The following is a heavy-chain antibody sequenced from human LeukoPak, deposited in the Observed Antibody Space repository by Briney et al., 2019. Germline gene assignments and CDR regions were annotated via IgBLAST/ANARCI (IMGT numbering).Heavy chain of an antibody. J-gene: IGHJ4*02. CDR1: GYTFIGYY. D-gene: IGHD3-10*01. V-gene: IGHV1-2*02. CDR3: ARDQDYYGSGSYYNAR. CDR2: INPNSGGT. Sequence: ASVKVSCKASGYTFIGYYMHWVRQAPGQGLEWMGWINPNSGGTNYAQKFQGRVTMTRDTSISTAYMELSRLRSDDTAVYYCARDQDYYGSGSYYNARWGQGTLVTVSS.